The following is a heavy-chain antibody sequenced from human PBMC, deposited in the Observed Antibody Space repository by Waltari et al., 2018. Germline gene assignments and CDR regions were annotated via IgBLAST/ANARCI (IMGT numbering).Heavy chain of an antibody. D-gene: IGHD3-22*01. CDR1: GFTFSSYG. Sequence: QVQLVESGGGVVQPGGSLRLSCAASGFTFSSYGMHWVRQAPGKGLEWVAFIRYDGSNKYYADSVKGRFTISRDNSKNTLYLQMNSLRAEDTDVYYCAKDNYDSSGFPGYWGQGTLVTVSS. J-gene: IGHJ4*02. CDR3: AKDNYDSSGFPGY. CDR2: IRYDGSNK. V-gene: IGHV3-30*02.